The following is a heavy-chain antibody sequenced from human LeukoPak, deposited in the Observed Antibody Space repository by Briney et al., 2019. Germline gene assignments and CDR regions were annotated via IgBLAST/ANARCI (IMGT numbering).Heavy chain of an antibody. CDR1: GFTFSSYA. CDR2: ISGSGGST. Sequence: PGGSLRLSCAASGFTFSSYAMSWVRQAPGKGLEWVSAISGSGGSTYYADSVKGRFTISRDNSKNTLCLQMNSLRAEDTAVYYCAKDSSGWGNYFDYWGQGTLVTVSS. J-gene: IGHJ4*02. D-gene: IGHD6-19*01. V-gene: IGHV3-23*01. CDR3: AKDSSGWGNYFDY.